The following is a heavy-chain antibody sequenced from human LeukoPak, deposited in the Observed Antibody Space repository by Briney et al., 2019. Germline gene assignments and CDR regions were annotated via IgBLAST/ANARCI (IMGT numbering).Heavy chain of an antibody. J-gene: IGHJ3*02. V-gene: IGHV3-21*01. CDR1: GFTFSTYN. CDR2: ISSSSSYI. Sequence: GGSLRLSCSASGFTFSTYNMNWVRQAPGKGLEGVACISSSSSYIYYADSVKGRFTISRDNAKNSLYLQMNSLRAEDTAVYYCARDLTAHSYGYIEAFDIWGQGTMVTVSS. D-gene: IGHD5-18*01. CDR3: ARDLTAHSYGYIEAFDI.